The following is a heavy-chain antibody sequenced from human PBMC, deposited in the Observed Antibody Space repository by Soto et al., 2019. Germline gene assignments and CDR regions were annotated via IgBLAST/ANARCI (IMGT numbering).Heavy chain of an antibody. V-gene: IGHV1-46*01. Sequence: ASVKVSCKASGYTFTSYYMHWVRQAPGQGLEWMGIINPSGGSTSYAQKFQGRVTMTRDTSTSTAYMELRSLRSDDTAVYYCARDAVAGQNWFDPWGQGTLVTVSS. CDR3: ARDAVAGQNWFDP. CDR2: INPSGGST. D-gene: IGHD6-19*01. CDR1: GYTFTSYY. J-gene: IGHJ5*02.